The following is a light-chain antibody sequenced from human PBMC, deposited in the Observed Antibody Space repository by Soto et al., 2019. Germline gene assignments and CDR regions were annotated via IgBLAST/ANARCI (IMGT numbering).Light chain of an antibody. J-gene: IGKJ1*01. Sequence: ETVMTQSPATLSVSPGERATLSCRASQSVYSSLAWYQQKPGQAPRLPIYGASTRATNIPARFSGSGSGTEFTLTISRLQSEDFAVYYCQQYNNWPPWTFGQGTKVDIK. CDR2: GAS. CDR1: QSVYSS. CDR3: QQYNNWPPWT. V-gene: IGKV3-15*01.